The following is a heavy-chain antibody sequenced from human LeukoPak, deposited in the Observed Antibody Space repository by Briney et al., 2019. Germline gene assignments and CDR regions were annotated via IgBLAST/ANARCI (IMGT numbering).Heavy chain of an antibody. CDR1: GDSVSSNSAA. Sequence: SQTLSLTCAISGDSVSSNSAAWNWIRHSPSRGLEWLGRTYYRSKWCNDYAVSVKSRITINPDTSKNQFSLQLNSVTPEDTAVYYCAGEDSWYAFDIWGQGTMVTVSS. CDR2: TYYRSKWCN. CDR3: AGEDSWYAFDI. J-gene: IGHJ3*02. V-gene: IGHV6-1*01. D-gene: IGHD6-13*01.